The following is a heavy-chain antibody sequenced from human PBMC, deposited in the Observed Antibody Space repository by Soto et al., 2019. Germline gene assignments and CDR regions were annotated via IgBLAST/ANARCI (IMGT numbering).Heavy chain of an antibody. CDR3: ASDGLTYCSGGSCYSSLEKGADGRKTYYCYGMDV. D-gene: IGHD2-15*01. CDR1: GGSISSYY. Sequence: PSETLSLTCTVSGGSISSYYWSWIRQPPGKGLEWIGYIYYSGNTNYNPSLKSRVTISVDTSKNQFSLKLCSVCVGDSALYYCASDGLTYCSGGSCYSSLEKGADGRKTYYCYGMDVWGQGTTVT. J-gene: IGHJ6*01. V-gene: IGHV4-59*01. CDR2: IYYSGNT.